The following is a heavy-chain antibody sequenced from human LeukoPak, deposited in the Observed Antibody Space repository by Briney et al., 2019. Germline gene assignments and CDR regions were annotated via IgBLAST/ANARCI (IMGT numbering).Heavy chain of an antibody. D-gene: IGHD3-22*01. CDR1: GYSFTNYW. V-gene: IGHV5-51*01. J-gene: IGHJ2*01. CDR3: ARGVDDSSGYYYGYFDL. CDR2: IYPGDSDT. Sequence: GESLKISCKGSGYSFTNYWIGWVRQMPGKGLEWMGIIYPGDSDTRYSPSFQGQVTISADKSISTAYLHWSSLKASDTAMYYCARGVDDSSGYYYGYFDLWGRGTLVTVSS.